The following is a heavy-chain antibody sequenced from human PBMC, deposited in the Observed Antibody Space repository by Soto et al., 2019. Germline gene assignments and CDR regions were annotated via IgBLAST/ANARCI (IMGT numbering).Heavy chain of an antibody. CDR1: GGTFSSYS. D-gene: IGHD1-26*01. CDR3: ARDGGRHSGGIDY. Sequence: QVQLVQSGAEVKKPGSSVKVSCKASGGTFSSYSINWVRRAPGQGLEWMGEIIPIFGTANYAQKFQGRVTITADESTRTAYMELSSLRSEDTAVYYCARDGGRHSGGIDYWGQGTLFTVSS. V-gene: IGHV1-69*01. CDR2: IIPIFGTA. J-gene: IGHJ4*02.